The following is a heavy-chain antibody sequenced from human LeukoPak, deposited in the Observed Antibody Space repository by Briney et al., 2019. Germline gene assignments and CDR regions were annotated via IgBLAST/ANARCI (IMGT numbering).Heavy chain of an antibody. D-gene: IGHD3-10*01. CDR2: FDPEDGET. Sequence: ASVKVSRKVSGYTLTELSMHWVRQAPGKGLEWMGGFDPEDGETIYAQKFQGRVTMTEDTSTDTAYMELSSLRSEDTAVYYCATGDYYYGSGRTFDYWGQGTLVTVSS. CDR3: ATGDYYYGSGRTFDY. J-gene: IGHJ4*02. V-gene: IGHV1-24*01. CDR1: GYTLTELS.